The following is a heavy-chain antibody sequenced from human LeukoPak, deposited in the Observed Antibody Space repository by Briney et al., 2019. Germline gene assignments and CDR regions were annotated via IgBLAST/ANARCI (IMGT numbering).Heavy chain of an antibody. CDR2: ISYDGSNK. D-gene: IGHD3-22*01. V-gene: IGHV3-30-3*01. CDR1: GFAFSSYA. CDR3: ARGQRGDYYDSSGYYYYGMDV. Sequence: PGGSLRLSCAASGFAFSSYAMHWVRQAPGKGLEWVAVISYDGSNKYYADSVKGRFTISRDNSKNTLYLQMNSLRAEDTAVYYCARGQRGDYYDSSGYYYYGMDVWGQGTTVTVSS. J-gene: IGHJ6*02.